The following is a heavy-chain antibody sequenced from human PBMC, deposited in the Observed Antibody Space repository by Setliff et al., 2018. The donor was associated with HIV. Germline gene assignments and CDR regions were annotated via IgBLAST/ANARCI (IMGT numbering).Heavy chain of an antibody. CDR1: GFTLSNFW. D-gene: IGHD5-12*01. CDR3: GDVRATLGV. J-gene: IGHJ6*04. CDR2: IKKDGSEK. V-gene: IGHV3-7*03. Sequence: GGSLRLSCEASGFTLSNFWMSWVRQAPGKGLEWVANIKKDGSEKYYVDSVKGRFTISRDDAKNSLFLQMNSLRADDTAVYYCGDVRATLGVWGKGTTVTVSS.